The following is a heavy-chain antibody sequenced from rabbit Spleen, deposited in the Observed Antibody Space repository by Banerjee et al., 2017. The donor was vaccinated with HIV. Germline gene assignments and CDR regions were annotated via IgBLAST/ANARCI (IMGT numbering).Heavy chain of an antibody. V-gene: IGHV1S45*01. J-gene: IGHJ6*01. Sequence: QEQLEESGGDLVKPGASLTLTCTASGVSFTLSSYMCWFRQAPGKGLEWIACIDAGSSGFTYFATWAKGRFTVSKTSSTTVTLQMTRLTAADTATYFCARDTSSSFSSYGMDLWGPGHPGHRL. CDR3: ARDTSSSFSSYGMDL. CDR2: IDAGSSGFT. D-gene: IGHD1-1*01. CDR1: GVSFTLSSY.